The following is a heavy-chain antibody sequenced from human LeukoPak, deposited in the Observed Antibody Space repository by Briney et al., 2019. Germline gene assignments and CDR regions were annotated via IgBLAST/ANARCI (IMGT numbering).Heavy chain of an antibody. D-gene: IGHD3-3*02. J-gene: IGHJ3*02. CDR3: ARGTSILGAFDI. V-gene: IGHV1-8*02. Sequence: ASVKVSFKSSGYTFTSYDINWVRQATGLGLEWMGWMNPNSGNTGYAQKFQGRVTMTRNTSISTAYMDLSSLRSEDTAVYYCARGTSILGAFDIWGQGTKVTVSS. CDR2: MNPNSGNT. CDR1: GYTFTSYD.